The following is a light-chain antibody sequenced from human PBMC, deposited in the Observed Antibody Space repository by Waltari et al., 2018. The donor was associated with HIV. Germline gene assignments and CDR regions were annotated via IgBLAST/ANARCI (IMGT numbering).Light chain of an antibody. J-gene: IGLJ2*01. Sequence: SYELTQPSSVSVSPGQTAIITCSGNNLVDKYICWYQQKSGQSPVLVIYEDNKRPSGIPERFSGSNSGNTATLTISGTQAMDESDDYCQTWDSGTAVFGGGTKLTVL. CDR1: NLVDKY. CDR2: EDN. V-gene: IGLV3-1*01. CDR3: QTWDSGTAV.